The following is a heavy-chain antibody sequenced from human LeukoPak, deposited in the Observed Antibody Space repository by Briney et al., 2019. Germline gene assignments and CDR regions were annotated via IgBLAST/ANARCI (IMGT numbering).Heavy chain of an antibody. CDR2: ISAYNGNT. CDR3: ATDRDLIAAAGTGPFDY. Sequence: GASVNVSCKASGYTFTSYGISWVRQAPGQGLEWMGWISAYNGNTNYAQKLQGRVTMTTDTSTSTAYMELRSLRSEDTAVYYCATDRDLIAAAGTGPFDYWGQGTLVTVSS. CDR1: GYTFTSYG. J-gene: IGHJ4*02. D-gene: IGHD6-13*01. V-gene: IGHV1-18*01.